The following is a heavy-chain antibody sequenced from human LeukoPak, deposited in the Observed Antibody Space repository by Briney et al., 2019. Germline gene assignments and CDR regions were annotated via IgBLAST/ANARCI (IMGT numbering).Heavy chain of an antibody. Sequence: ASVKDSCKASGYTFTSYDINWVRQATGQGLEWMGWMNPNSGNTGYAQKFQGRVTMTRNTSISTAYMELSSLRSEDTAVYYCARGWKGSYRNYYYYGMDVWGQGTTVTVSS. CDR2: MNPNSGNT. J-gene: IGHJ6*02. CDR3: ARGWKGSYRNYYYYGMDV. V-gene: IGHV1-8*01. CDR1: GYTFTSYD. D-gene: IGHD1-26*01.